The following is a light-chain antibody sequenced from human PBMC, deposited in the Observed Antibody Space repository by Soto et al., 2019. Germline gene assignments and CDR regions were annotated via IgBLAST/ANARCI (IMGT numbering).Light chain of an antibody. CDR2: EVS. J-gene: IGLJ2*01. CDR3: SSYARNRDVL. Sequence: QPVLTQPPSASGSPGQSVAISCTGTSSDVGGYSYVSWYQQHPGKAPKLMIYEVSKRPSGVPDRFSGSKSGNTASLTVSGLQAEDEADYYCSSYARNRDVLFGGGTQLTVL. V-gene: IGLV2-8*01. CDR1: SSDVGGYSY.